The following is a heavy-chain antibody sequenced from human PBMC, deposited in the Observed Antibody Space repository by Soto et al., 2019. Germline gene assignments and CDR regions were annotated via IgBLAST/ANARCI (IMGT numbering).Heavy chain of an antibody. D-gene: IGHD2-2*01. J-gene: IGHJ6*02. V-gene: IGHV1-18*01. CDR3: ARGDIVVVPAAPYYYYRMDV. CDR2: ISAYNGNT. Sequence: AAVKVSCKASGYTFTSYGISWVRQAPGQGXEWMGWISAYNGNTNYAQKLQGRVTMTTDTSTSTAYMELRSLRSDDTAVYYCARGDIVVVPAAPYYYYRMDVWGQGTTVTVSS. CDR1: GYTFTSYG.